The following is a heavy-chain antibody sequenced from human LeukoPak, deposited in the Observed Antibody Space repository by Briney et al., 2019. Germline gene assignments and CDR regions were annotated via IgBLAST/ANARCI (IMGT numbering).Heavy chain of an antibody. CDR2: TYYSGST. D-gene: IGHD2-2*01. CDR3: ARGTLGYCSSTSCSQGYYYGMDV. J-gene: IGHJ6*02. V-gene: IGHV4-39*01. CDR1: GGSISSSIYY. Sequence: SETLSLTCTVSGGSISSSIYYWGWIRQPPGKGLEWIGSTYYSGSTYYNPSLKSRVTISVDTSKNQFSLKLSSVTAADTAVYYCARGTLGYCSSTSCSQGYYYGMDVWGQGTTVTVSS.